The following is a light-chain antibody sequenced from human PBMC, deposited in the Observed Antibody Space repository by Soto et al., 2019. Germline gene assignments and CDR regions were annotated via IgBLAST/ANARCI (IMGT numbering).Light chain of an antibody. J-gene: IGKJ4*01. Sequence: DIQMTQSPSTLSASVGDTVTVTCRASQSVSGWLAWYQQKPGKVPKLLIYDASNLQTGVPSRFSAYRSETDFTFTIGSLQPEDIATYYCQQYDDLPLTFGGGTKVDIK. CDR2: DAS. CDR3: QQYDDLPLT. CDR1: QSVSGW. V-gene: IGKV1-33*01.